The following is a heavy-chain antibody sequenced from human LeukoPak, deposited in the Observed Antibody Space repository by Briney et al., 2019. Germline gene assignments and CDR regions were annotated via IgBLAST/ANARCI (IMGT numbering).Heavy chain of an antibody. J-gene: IGHJ4*02. CDR1: GGSISSSSYY. CDR3: ARIPYSGSYYLFDY. CDR2: IYYSGST. Sequence: SETLSLTCTVSGGSISSSSYYWGWLRQPPGKGLEWIGSIYYSGSTYYNPSLKSRVTISVDTSKNQFSLKLSSVTAADTAVYYCARIPYSGSYYLFDYWGQGTLVTVSS. D-gene: IGHD1-26*01. V-gene: IGHV4-39*07.